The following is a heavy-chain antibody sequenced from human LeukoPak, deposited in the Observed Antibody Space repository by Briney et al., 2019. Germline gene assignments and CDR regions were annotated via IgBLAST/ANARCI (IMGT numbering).Heavy chain of an antibody. D-gene: IGHD3-10*01. CDR3: ARGTGWYGSGSYTFDY. CDR2: MHYSGST. V-gene: IGHV4-59*01. CDR1: GGSISSYY. J-gene: IGHJ4*02. Sequence: SETLSLTCSVSGGSISSYYWSWIRQPPGKGLEWIGYMHYSGSTNYNPSLKSRVTISLDTSKNQFSLKMSSATAADTAVYYCARGTGWYGSGSYTFDYWGQGTLVTVSS.